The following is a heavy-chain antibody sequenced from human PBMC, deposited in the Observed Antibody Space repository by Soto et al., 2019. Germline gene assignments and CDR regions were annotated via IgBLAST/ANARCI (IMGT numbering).Heavy chain of an antibody. Sequence: PGGSLRLSCAASGFTFSRFAINWVRQAPGKGLEWVSSISGSGDRTYYADSVKGRFTISRDNSKNTVYVQMYSLTAEDTAIYYCATPTGASQFLCSFDHWGQGTLVTVSS. CDR3: ATPTGASQFLCSFDH. D-gene: IGHD3-10*02. CDR1: GFTFSRFA. J-gene: IGHJ4*01. V-gene: IGHV3-23*01. CDR2: ISGSGDRT.